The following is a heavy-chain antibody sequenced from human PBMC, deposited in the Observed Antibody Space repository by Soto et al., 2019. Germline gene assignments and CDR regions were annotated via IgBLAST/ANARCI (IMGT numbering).Heavy chain of an antibody. Sequence: SETLSLTCTVSGGSISSYYWSWIRQPPGKGLEWIGYIYYSGSTNYNPSLKSRVTISVDTSKNQFSLKLSSVTAADTAVYYCARTLVPAAQFDYWGQGTLVTVSS. D-gene: IGHD2-2*01. CDR3: ARTLVPAAQFDY. CDR2: IYYSGST. V-gene: IGHV4-59*01. CDR1: GGSISSYY. J-gene: IGHJ4*02.